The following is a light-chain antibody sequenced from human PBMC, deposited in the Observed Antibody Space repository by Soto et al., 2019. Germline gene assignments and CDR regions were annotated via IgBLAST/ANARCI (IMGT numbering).Light chain of an antibody. CDR1: QGISNY. Sequence: DIQMTQSPSSLSASVGDRVTITCRASQGISNYLAWYQQIPGKVPKLLISAASTLQSGVPSRFSGSGSGTDFTLNISSLQPEDFATYYCQKYTNVPAFGGGTKVEIK. CDR3: QKYTNVPA. J-gene: IGKJ4*01. CDR2: AAS. V-gene: IGKV1-27*01.